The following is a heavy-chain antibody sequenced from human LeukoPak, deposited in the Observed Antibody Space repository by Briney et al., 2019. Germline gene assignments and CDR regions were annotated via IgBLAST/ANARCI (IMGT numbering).Heavy chain of an antibody. Sequence: SETLSLTCTVSGGSISSYYWSWIRQPPGKGLEWIGYIYYSGSTNYNPSLKSRVTISVDTSKNQFSPKLSSVTAADTAVYYCARVPRGYSYGSFDYWGQGTLVTVSS. J-gene: IGHJ4*02. CDR3: ARVPRGYSYGSFDY. CDR2: IYYSGST. D-gene: IGHD5-18*01. CDR1: GGSISSYY. V-gene: IGHV4-59*01.